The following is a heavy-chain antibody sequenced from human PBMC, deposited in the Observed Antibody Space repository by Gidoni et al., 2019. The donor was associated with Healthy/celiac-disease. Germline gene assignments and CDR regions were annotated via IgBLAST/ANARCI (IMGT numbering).Heavy chain of an antibody. Sequence: QVQLVESGGGVVQPGRSLRLSCAASGFTFSSYAMHWVRQAPGKGLEWGAVISYDGSNKYYADSVKGRFTISRENSKNTLYLQMNSLRAEDTAVYYCARERDDATEGTNAFDIWGQGTMVTVSS. V-gene: IGHV3-30*01. CDR1: GFTFSSYA. CDR2: ISYDGSNK. D-gene: IGHD1-1*01. CDR3: ARERDDATEGTNAFDI. J-gene: IGHJ3*02.